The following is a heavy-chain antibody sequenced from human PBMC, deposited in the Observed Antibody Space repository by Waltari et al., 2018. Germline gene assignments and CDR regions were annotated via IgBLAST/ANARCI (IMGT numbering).Heavy chain of an antibody. CDR3: ARSEWELHDGFDP. D-gene: IGHD1-26*01. CDR2: ISAYDGNT. V-gene: IGHV1-18*01. J-gene: IGHJ5*02. Sequence: QVQLVQSGAEVKKPGASVKVSCKASGYTFTSYGISWVRQAPGQGLEWMGWISAYDGNTNYAQKPQGRVTMTTETSTSTAYSELRSLRSDDTAVYYCARSEWELHDGFDPWGQGTLVTVSS. CDR1: GYTFTSYG.